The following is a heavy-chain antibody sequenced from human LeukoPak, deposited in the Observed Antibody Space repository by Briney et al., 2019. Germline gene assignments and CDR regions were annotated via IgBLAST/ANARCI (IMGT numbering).Heavy chain of an antibody. J-gene: IGHJ5*02. CDR1: AGSISSYY. Sequence: SASLSLTCTVAAGSISSYYWGWIRPPPGNGLEWIGYISYGVTTNTNPSPESRVTISSDTSNNHSYLQARSVPSSDTSVYYCAGSASSGEYFGWCNPWRQGTLVSVPS. CDR3: AGSASSGEYFGWCNP. V-gene: IGHV4-59*01. D-gene: IGHD4-17*01. CDR2: ISYGVTT.